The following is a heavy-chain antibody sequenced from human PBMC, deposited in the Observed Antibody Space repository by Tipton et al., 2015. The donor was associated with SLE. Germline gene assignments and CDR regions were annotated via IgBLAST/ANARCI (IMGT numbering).Heavy chain of an antibody. CDR1: GYTFTGYY. CDR2: ISAYNGNT. J-gene: IGHJ6*02. V-gene: IGHV1-18*04. D-gene: IGHD6-13*01. Sequence: QSGAEVKKPGASVKVSCKASGYTFTGYYMHWVRQAPGQGLEWMGWISAYNGNTNYAQKLQGRVTMTTDTSTSTTYMELKSLRSDDTAVYYCARPTGVSQSGMDVWGQGTTVSVSS. CDR3: ARPTGVSQSGMDV.